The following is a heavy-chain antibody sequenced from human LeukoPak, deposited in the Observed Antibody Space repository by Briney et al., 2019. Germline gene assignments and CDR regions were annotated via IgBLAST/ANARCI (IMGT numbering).Heavy chain of an antibody. Sequence: GASVKVSCKASGYTFTTYAIHWVRQAPGQRLEWMGWINVGNGNTKYSQKFQGRVTTTRDTSASTAYMELSSLRSEDTAVYYCARYPVAGTSAFDIWGQGTMVTVSS. CDR1: GYTFTTYA. J-gene: IGHJ3*02. CDR2: INVGNGNT. CDR3: ARYPVAGTSAFDI. D-gene: IGHD6-19*01. V-gene: IGHV1-3*01.